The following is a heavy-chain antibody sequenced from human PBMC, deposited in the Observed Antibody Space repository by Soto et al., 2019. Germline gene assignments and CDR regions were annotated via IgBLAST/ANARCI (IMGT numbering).Heavy chain of an antibody. Sequence: QVQLVQSGAEVKKPGSSVKVSCKASGGTFSSDSFSWVRQAPGQGLEWMGGIIPMFDTPTYAQKFQDRVTITADESTRTAYRQLRRLRSGDTAVYYCARSGGLDRDFNYWGQGSLVTVSS. CDR3: ARSGGLDRDFNY. CDR1: GGTFSSDS. J-gene: IGHJ4*02. CDR2: IIPMFDTP. V-gene: IGHV1-69*12. D-gene: IGHD2-15*01.